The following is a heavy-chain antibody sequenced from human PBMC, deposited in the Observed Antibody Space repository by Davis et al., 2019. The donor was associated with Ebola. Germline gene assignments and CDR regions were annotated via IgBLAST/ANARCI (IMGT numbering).Heavy chain of an antibody. CDR3: ARQAPLNIATAGGPVDY. CDR2: IYPGDSDT. V-gene: IGHV5-51*01. CDR1: GYSFTSYW. D-gene: IGHD6-13*01. Sequence: GSLSLSCKGSGYSFTSYWIGWVRQMPGKGLEWMGIIYPGDSDTRYSPSFQGQVTISADKSISTAYLQWSSLKASDIAMFYCARQAPLNIATAGGPVDYWGQGTLVTVSS. J-gene: IGHJ4*02.